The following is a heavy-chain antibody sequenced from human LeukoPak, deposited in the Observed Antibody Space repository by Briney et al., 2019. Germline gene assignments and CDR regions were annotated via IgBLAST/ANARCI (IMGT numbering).Heavy chain of an antibody. V-gene: IGHV4-34*01. CDR2: INPSGST. CDR1: GGSFSGYH. Sequence: PSETLSLTCAVYGGSFSGYHWTWIRQSPGKGLEWIGDINPSGSTHYNPSLKNRLIISVDTSKNQFSLKLRSVTAADTAVYYCARGRHDITMIVVVMTSVSYYLDVWGKGTTVTVS. CDR3: ARGRHDITMIVVVMTSVSYYLDV. J-gene: IGHJ6*03. D-gene: IGHD3-22*01.